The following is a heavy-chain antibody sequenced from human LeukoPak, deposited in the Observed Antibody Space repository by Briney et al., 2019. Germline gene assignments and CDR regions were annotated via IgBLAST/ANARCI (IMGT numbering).Heavy chain of an antibody. J-gene: IGHJ4*02. Sequence: GGSLRLSCAASGFTFSSYWMHWVRQAPGKGLVWVSRISSDGSSTRYADSVKGRFTISRDNAKNTLYLQMNSLRAEDTAVYYCVRVGTRSSGLYFLDYWGQGTLVTVPS. CDR1: GFTFSSYW. D-gene: IGHD6-19*01. CDR2: ISSDGSST. V-gene: IGHV3-74*01. CDR3: VRVGTRSSGLYFLDY.